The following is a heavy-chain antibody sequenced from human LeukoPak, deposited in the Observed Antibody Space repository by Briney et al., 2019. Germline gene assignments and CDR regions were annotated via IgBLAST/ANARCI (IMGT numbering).Heavy chain of an antibody. CDR1: GFTFNYYA. CDR3: ARDENDFWSGYPDY. V-gene: IGHV3-30-3*01. Sequence: GGSLRLSCTASGFTFNYYAMHWVRQAPGKGLESVAVIPYDGAKEYYAGSVKGRFTISRDNSKNALYLQMNSLRGDDSAVYYCARDENDFWSGYPDYWGQGTLVTVSP. J-gene: IGHJ4*02. D-gene: IGHD3-3*01. CDR2: IPYDGAKE.